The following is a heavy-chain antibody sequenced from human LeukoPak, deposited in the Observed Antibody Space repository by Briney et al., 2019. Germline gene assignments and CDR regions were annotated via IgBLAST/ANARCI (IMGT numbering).Heavy chain of an antibody. J-gene: IGHJ1*01. CDR2: IYTSGRT. Sequence: SETLSLTCTVSGGSISNYYWNWIRQPAGKGLEWIGRIYTSGRTKYNPSLKSRVTMSVDTSKNQFSLKLSSVTAADTAVYYCARGQWLGEEYFQHWGQGTLVTVSS. CDR1: GGSISNYY. CDR3: ARGQWLGEEYFQH. D-gene: IGHD6-19*01. V-gene: IGHV4-4*07.